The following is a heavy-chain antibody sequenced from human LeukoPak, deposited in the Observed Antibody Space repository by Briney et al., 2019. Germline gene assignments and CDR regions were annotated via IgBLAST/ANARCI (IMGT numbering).Heavy chain of an antibody. Sequence: PSETLSLTCTVYGGSFSGYNWSWICKRPGQGLGWIWEINHRVNTNYQPSLKSRLTISVDTSKHEFSLKLSSVTAADTAVYYCAVRGMSGGYFDYWGQGTLVTVSP. V-gene: IGHV4-34*01. J-gene: IGHJ4*02. CDR1: GGSFSGYN. CDR2: INHRVNT. D-gene: IGHD3-22*01. CDR3: AVRGMSGGYFDY.